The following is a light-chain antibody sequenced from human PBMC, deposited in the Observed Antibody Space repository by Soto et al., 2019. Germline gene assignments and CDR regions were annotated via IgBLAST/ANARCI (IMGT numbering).Light chain of an antibody. J-gene: IGLJ1*01. CDR1: KLGDKY. CDR3: QAWDSGSYV. Sequence: SYELTQPPSVSVSPGQTASITCSGDKLGDKYACWYQQKPGQSPVLVIYQDSKRPSGIPERFSGSNSENTATLTISGTQAMDEADYYCQAWDSGSYVFGTGTKHTVL. CDR2: QDS. V-gene: IGLV3-1*01.